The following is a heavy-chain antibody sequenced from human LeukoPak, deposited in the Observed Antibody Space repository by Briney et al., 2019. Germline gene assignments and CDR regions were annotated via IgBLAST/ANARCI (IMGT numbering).Heavy chain of an antibody. D-gene: IGHD3-22*01. Sequence: PRGSLRLSCAASGFTFSSYAMSWVRQAPGKGLEWVSAISGSGGSTYYADSVKGRFTISRDNSKNTLYLQMNSLRAEDTAVYYCAKFTMIVVVRGAFDYWGQGTLVTVSS. CDR2: ISGSGGST. J-gene: IGHJ4*02. V-gene: IGHV3-23*01. CDR1: GFTFSSYA. CDR3: AKFTMIVVVRGAFDY.